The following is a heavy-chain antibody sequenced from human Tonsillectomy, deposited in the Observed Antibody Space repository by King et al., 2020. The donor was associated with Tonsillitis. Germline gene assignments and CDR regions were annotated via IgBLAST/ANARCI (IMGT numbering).Heavy chain of an antibody. CDR1: GFTFSNYG. D-gene: IGHD6-19*01. CDR2: IRYDGSNK. CDR3: AKEVRQWLVEMDYFAY. Sequence: VQLVESGGGVVQPGGSLRLSCAASGFTFSNYGMHWVRQAPGKGLEWVAFIRYDGSNKYYADSVKGRFTISRENSKNTLYLQMNSLRAEDTAVYYCAKEVRQWLVEMDYFAYWGQGTLVTVSS. J-gene: IGHJ4*02. V-gene: IGHV3-30*02.